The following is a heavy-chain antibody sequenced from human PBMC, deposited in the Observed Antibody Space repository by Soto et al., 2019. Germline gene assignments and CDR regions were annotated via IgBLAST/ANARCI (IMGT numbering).Heavy chain of an antibody. Sequence: QVHLVQSGAEVKKPGSSVKVSCKASGDTFSSHTISWVRQAPGQGLEWMGRIIPSLDIANYAQRFQGRVTITADISTTTAYMELSSLTPEDTALYYCARDTSLYGDFDFWGQGTRVAVSS. CDR3: ARDTSLYGDFDF. D-gene: IGHD4-17*01. CDR1: GDTFSSHT. CDR2: IIPSLDIA. J-gene: IGHJ4*02. V-gene: IGHV1-69*08.